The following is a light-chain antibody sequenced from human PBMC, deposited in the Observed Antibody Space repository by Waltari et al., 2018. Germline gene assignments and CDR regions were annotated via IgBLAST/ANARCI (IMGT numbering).Light chain of an antibody. CDR1: SSDVGSYNL. CDR3: CSYAGRSTLV. V-gene: IGLV2-23*01. CDR2: EGS. J-gene: IGLJ3*02. Sequence: QSALTQPASVSGSPGQSITISCTGTSSDVGSYNLVSWYQQHPGKAPKLMIYEGSKRPSGVSNRFSGSKSGNTASRTISGLQAEDEADYYCCSYAGRSTLVFGGGTKLTVL.